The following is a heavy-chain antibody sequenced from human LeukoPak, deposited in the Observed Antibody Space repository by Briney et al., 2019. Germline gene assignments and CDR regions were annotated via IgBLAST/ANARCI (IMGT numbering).Heavy chain of an antibody. CDR2: IYYSGST. Sequence: SETLSLTCTVSGGSISSSSYYWGWIRQPPGKGLEWIGSIYYSGSTYYNPSLKSRVTISVDTSKNQFSLKLSSVTAADTAVYYCARQRVVVPAAMRVGNNGWFDPWGQGTLVTVSS. CDR1: GGSISSSSYY. J-gene: IGHJ5*02. CDR3: ARQRVVVPAAMRVGNNGWFDP. V-gene: IGHV4-39*01. D-gene: IGHD2-2*01.